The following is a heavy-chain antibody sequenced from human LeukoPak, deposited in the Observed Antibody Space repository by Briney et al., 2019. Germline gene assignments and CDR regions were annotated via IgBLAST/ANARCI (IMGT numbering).Heavy chain of an antibody. D-gene: IGHD3-22*01. Sequence: ASVKVSCKASGYTFTSFGISWVRQAPGQGLEWMEWISAYNGNTIYAQMLQGRVTMTTDTSTSTAYMELRSLRSDDTAVYYCARDLSSSYYYVFDYWGQGTLVAVSS. CDR3: ARDLSSSYYYVFDY. CDR1: GYTFTSFG. J-gene: IGHJ4*02. V-gene: IGHV1-18*01. CDR2: ISAYNGNT.